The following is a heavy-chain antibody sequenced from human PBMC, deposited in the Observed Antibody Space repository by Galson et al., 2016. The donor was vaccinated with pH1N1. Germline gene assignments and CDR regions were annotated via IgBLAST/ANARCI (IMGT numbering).Heavy chain of an antibody. J-gene: IGHJ4*02. CDR3: ARVRLNMPGDPTGYFDF. V-gene: IGHV3-74*01. CDR1: GFTFSSFW. D-gene: IGHD7-27*01. Sequence: RLSCAASGFTFSSFWMHWVRQVPGEGLVWVSRISPDGSSMSYTDSVKGRFTISRDNDRSTLYLQMDSLRADDTALYYCARVRLNMPGDPTGYFDFWGQGARVTVSS. CDR2: ISPDGSSM.